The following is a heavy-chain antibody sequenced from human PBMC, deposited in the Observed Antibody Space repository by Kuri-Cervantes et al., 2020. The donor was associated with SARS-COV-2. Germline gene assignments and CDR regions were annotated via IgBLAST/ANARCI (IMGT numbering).Heavy chain of an antibody. V-gene: IGHV5-51*01. J-gene: IGHJ3*02. D-gene: IGHD2-2*02. CDR2: IYPGDSDT. CDR3: ARRTRYCSSTSCDIGAFDI. CDR1: GYSCTSYW. Sequence: KVSCKGSGYSCTSYWIGWVRQMPGKGLEWMGIIYPGDSDTRYSPSFQGQVTISADKSISTAYLQWSSLKASDTAMYYCARRTRYCSSTSCDIGAFDIWGQGTMVTVSS.